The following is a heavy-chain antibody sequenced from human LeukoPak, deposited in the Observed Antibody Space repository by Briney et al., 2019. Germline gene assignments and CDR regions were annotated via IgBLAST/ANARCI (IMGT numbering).Heavy chain of an antibody. J-gene: IGHJ4*02. Sequence: ASVKVSCKASGYTFTGYYMHWVRQAPGQGLEWMGWINPNSGDTNYAHNYLDRVTMTRDTSINTAYMVLSRLKTDDSAVYYCTRGPLLLYWSDDPNPFDFWGQGTLVTVSS. CDR2: INPNSGDT. V-gene: IGHV1-2*02. CDR3: TRGPLLLYWSDDPNPFDF. CDR1: GYTFTGYY. D-gene: IGHD1-1*01.